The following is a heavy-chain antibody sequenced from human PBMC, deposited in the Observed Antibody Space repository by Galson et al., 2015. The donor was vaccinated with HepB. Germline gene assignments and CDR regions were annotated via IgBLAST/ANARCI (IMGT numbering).Heavy chain of an antibody. CDR1: GFTLSRYS. D-gene: IGHD1-26*01. Sequence: SLRLSCAASGFTLSRYSMSWVRQAPGKGLEWVSSISSTAIHIYYADSMKGRFTISRDNAKNSVYLQMDSLRVEDTAVYYCARQTELTWDLLNYFEFWGQGTLVTVSS. CDR3: ARQTELTWDLLNYFEF. CDR2: ISSTAIHI. J-gene: IGHJ4*02. V-gene: IGHV3-21*01.